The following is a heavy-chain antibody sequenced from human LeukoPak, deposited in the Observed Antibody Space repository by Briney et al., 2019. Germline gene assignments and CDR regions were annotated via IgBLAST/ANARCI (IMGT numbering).Heavy chain of an antibody. CDR1: GGSITSYY. Sequence: SETLSVICTVSGGSITSYYWSWIRQPAGKGLEGIGRIDTSGSTNYNPSLKSRVTMSVDTSKNQFSLKLSSVTAADTAVYYCARDVVPAARVHYYYYMDVWGKGTTVTVSS. J-gene: IGHJ6*03. D-gene: IGHD2-2*01. CDR2: IDTSGST. V-gene: IGHV4-4*07. CDR3: ARDVVPAARVHYYYYMDV.